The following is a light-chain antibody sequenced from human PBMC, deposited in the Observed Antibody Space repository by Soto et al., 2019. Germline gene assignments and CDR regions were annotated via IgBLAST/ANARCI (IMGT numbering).Light chain of an antibody. V-gene: IGLV2-23*03. CDR1: TSDVGSYNL. J-gene: IGLJ1*01. Sequence: QSALTQPASVSWSPGQSITISCTGTTSDVGSYNLVSWYQQHPGKAPKLMIYEGSKRPSVVSNRFSGSKSGNTASLTISGLQAEDDADYYCCSYAGSRTFSFVFGTGTKLTVL. CDR3: CSYAGSRTFSFV. CDR2: EGS.